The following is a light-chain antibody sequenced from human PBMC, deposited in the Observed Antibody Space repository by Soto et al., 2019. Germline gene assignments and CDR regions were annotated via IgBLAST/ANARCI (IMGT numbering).Light chain of an antibody. J-gene: IGKJ1*01. CDR2: GAS. CDR3: QQYGSSPRT. V-gene: IGKV3-20*01. Sequence: EIVLTQSPGPLSLSPGERATLSCRASQSVSSNFLAWYQQKPGQAPRLLIYGASSRATGIPDRFSGSGSGTDFTLTISRLEPEDFAVYYCQQYGSSPRTFGQGPKVEI. CDR1: QSVSSNF.